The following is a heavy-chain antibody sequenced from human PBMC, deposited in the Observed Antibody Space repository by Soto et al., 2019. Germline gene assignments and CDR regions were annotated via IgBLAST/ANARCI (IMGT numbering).Heavy chain of an antibody. J-gene: IGHJ3*02. Sequence: GESLKISCKGSGYSFTSYWISWVRQMPGKGLEWMGRIDPSDSYTNYSPSFQGHVTISADKSISTAYLQWSSLKASDTAMDYCVGLARLSNSDIWGQGTMVTVSS. D-gene: IGHD6-19*01. CDR2: IDPSDSYT. CDR1: GYSFTSYW. CDR3: VGLARLSNSDI. V-gene: IGHV5-10-1*01.